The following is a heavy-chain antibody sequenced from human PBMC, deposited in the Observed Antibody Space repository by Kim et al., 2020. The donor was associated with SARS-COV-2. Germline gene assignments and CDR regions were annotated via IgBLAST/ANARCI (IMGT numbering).Heavy chain of an antibody. Sequence: ASVKVSCKASGYTFTSYAMHWVRQAPGQRLEWMGWINAGNGNTKYSQKFQGRVTITRDTSASTAYMELSSLRSEDTAVYYCARAGGYSYPFDYWGQGTLVTVSS. D-gene: IGHD5-18*01. V-gene: IGHV1-3*01. CDR1: GYTFTSYA. CDR3: ARAGGYSYPFDY. CDR2: INAGNGNT. J-gene: IGHJ4*02.